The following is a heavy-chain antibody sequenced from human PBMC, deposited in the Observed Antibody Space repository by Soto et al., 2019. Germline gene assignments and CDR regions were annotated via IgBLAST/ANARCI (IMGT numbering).Heavy chain of an antibody. J-gene: IGHJ4*02. CDR3: AGREDDSSGYYWEY. CDR1: GGSISSSSYY. D-gene: IGHD3-22*01. V-gene: IGHV4-39*01. Sequence: PSETLSLTCTVSGGSISSSSYYWGWIRQPPGKGLEWIGSIYYSGSTYYNPSLKSRVTISVDTSKNQFSLKLSSVTAADTAVYYCAGREDDSSGYYWEYWGQGTLGNVSS. CDR2: IYYSGST.